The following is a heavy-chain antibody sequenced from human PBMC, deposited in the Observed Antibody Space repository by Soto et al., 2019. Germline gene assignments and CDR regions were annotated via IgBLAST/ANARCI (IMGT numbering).Heavy chain of an antibody. CDR1: GFTFSSYA. D-gene: IGHD6-13*01. V-gene: IGHV3-7*01. CDR3: ARPKAGTDAFDI. Sequence: PGGSLRLSCAASGFTFSSYAMSWVRQAPGKGLEWVANIKEDGSEKYYVDSVKGRFTISRDNAKNSLYLQMNSLRAEDTAVYYCARPKAGTDAFDIWGQGTMVTVSS. CDR2: IKEDGSEK. J-gene: IGHJ3*02.